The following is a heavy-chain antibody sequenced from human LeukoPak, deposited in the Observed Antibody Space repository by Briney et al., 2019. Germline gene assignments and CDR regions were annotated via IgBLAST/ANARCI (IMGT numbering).Heavy chain of an antibody. CDR1: GYTFTDYY. Sequence: ASVKVSCKASGYTFTDYYIQWVRKAPGQGLEWMGWINPSSGGTNSAQKFQGRVTMTRDTSVSTAYMELSRLRSDDTAVYYCARDHCTSSGCYEYYYYGVDVWGQGTTVTVSS. V-gene: IGHV1-2*02. CDR3: ARDHCTSSGCYEYYYYGVDV. D-gene: IGHD2-2*01. CDR2: INPSSGGT. J-gene: IGHJ6*02.